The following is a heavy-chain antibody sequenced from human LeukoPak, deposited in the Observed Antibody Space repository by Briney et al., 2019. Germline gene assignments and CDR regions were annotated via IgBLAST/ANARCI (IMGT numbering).Heavy chain of an antibody. V-gene: IGHV1-18*01. CDR1: GYTFTSYG. CDR3: ARDPGSTDYYYMDV. J-gene: IGHJ6*03. Sequence: ASVKVSCKASGYTFTSYGISWVRQAPGQGLEWMGWISAYNGNTNYAQKLQGRVTMTTDTSTSIAYMELRSLRSDDTAVYYCARDPGSTDYYYMDVWGKGTTVTVSS. CDR2: ISAYNGNT. D-gene: IGHD1-14*01.